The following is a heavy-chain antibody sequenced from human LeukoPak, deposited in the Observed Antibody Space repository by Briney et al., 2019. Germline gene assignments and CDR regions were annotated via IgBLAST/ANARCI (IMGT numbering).Heavy chain of an antibody. J-gene: IGHJ5*02. V-gene: IGHV3-11*06. Sequence: GGSLRLSCAASGFTFSDYYMSWIRQAPGKGLEWVSYISSSNSYTNYADSVKGRFTISRDNAKNSLYLQMNSLRAEDTAVYYCARDSVVPAAEGNWFDPWGQGTLVTVSS. D-gene: IGHD2-2*01. CDR2: ISSSNSYT. CDR1: GFTFSDYY. CDR3: ARDSVVPAAEGNWFDP.